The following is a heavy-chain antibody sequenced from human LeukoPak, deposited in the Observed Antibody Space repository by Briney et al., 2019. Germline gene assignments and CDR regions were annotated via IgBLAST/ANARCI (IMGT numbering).Heavy chain of an antibody. CDR1: GGSVSSGSYY. V-gene: IGHV4-61*02. CDR2: MYTSGST. CDR3: ARGHFAYYYDSSGYYSS. D-gene: IGHD3-22*01. Sequence: SETLSLTCTVSGGSVSSGSYYWSWIRQPAGKGLEWIGRMYTSGSTNYNPSLKSRVTISVDTSKNQFSLKLSSVTAADTAVYYCARGHFAYYYDSSGYYSSWGQGTLVTVSS. J-gene: IGHJ4*02.